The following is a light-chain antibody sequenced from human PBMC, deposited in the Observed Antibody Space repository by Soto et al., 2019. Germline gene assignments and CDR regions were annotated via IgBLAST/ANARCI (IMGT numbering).Light chain of an antibody. J-gene: IGKJ1*01. V-gene: IGKV3-20*01. CDR3: QQYGRPWT. Sequence: EIVLTQSPGTLSLSPGERATLSCRASQSVSSSLLAWYQQKPGQTPRLLIYGASSRATGIPDGFSGSGSGTDFTLTISNLGPEDVAVYYCQQYGRPWTFGQGTKVEIK. CDR2: GAS. CDR1: QSVSSSL.